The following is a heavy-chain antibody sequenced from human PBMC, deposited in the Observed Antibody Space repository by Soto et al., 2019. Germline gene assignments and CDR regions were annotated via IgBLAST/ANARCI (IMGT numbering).Heavy chain of an antibody. Sequence: GGSLRPSCAASGFTFSNYWMHWVRQAPGKGLVWVSRINTDASSTTYADSVKGRFTISRDNAKNTLYLQVNSLRADDTAVYYCARDRAYCSGGRCYDYGMDVWGQGTTVTV. D-gene: IGHD2-15*01. J-gene: IGHJ6*02. CDR3: ARDRAYCSGGRCYDYGMDV. CDR1: GFTFSNYW. V-gene: IGHV3-74*01. CDR2: INTDASST.